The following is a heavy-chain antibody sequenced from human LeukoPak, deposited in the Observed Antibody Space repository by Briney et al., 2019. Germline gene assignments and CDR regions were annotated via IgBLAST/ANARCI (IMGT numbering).Heavy chain of an antibody. V-gene: IGHV3-23*01. D-gene: IGHD3-10*01. CDR3: AKMTSASGNYPYFDY. J-gene: IGHJ4*02. CDR1: GFTFSTHA. Sequence: GGSLRLSCAASGFTFSTHAMSWVRQAPGKGLEWVSGISGSGGSTYFADSVKGRFTISRDNSKKTLYLQMNSLRAEDTAIYYCAKMTSASGNYPYFDYWGQGTLVTVSS. CDR2: ISGSGGST.